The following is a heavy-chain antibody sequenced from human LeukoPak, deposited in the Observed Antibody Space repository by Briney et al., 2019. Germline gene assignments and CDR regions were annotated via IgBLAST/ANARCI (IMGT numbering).Heavy chain of an antibody. D-gene: IGHD6-19*01. CDR2: IYYTGGT. V-gene: IGHV4-59*08. CDR3: GKYGGSGWVIDY. J-gene: IGHJ4*02. CDR1: GGSISSNY. Sequence: PSETLSLTCTVSGGSISSNYWTWIRQPPGKGLEYIGYIYYTGGTNYNPSLKSRDTISVDTSKNQFSLKLSSVTAADTAVYFCGKYGGSGWVIDYWGQGTLVTVSS.